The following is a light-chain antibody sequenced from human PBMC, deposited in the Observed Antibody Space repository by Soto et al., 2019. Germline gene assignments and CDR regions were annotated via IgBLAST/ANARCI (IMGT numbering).Light chain of an antibody. CDR3: QHLNESPPLT. CDR1: QSTSISY. J-gene: IGKJ4*01. CDR2: GAS. Sequence: EIVLTQSPGTLSLSPGERATLTCRASQSTSISYLAWYQQKPGRAPRLLIYGASSRATGIPDRFSVSGSETDFALAISRLEPEDFAVYYCQHLNESPPLTFGGGTKVEI. V-gene: IGKV3-20*01.